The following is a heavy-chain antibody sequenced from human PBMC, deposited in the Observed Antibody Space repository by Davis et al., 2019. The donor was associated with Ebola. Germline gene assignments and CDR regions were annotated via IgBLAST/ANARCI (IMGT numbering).Heavy chain of an antibody. D-gene: IGHD4-11*01. Sequence: GESLKISCAASGFTFSSYGMHWVRQAPGKGLEWVAVISYDGSNKYYADSVKGRFTISRDNSKNTLYLQMNSLRAEDTVVYYCARGSNYFDYWGQGTLVTVSS. V-gene: IGHV3-30*03. CDR3: ARGSNYFDY. CDR1: GFTFSSYG. CDR2: ISYDGSNK. J-gene: IGHJ4*02.